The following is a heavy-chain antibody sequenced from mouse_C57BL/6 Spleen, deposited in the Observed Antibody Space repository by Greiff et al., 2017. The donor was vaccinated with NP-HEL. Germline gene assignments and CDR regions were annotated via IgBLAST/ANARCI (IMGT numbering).Heavy chain of an antibody. D-gene: IGHD4-1*01. Sequence: QVQLQQPGAELVKPGASVKLSCKASGYTFTSYWMHWVKQRPGQGLEWIGMIHPNSGSTNYNEKFKSKATLTVDKSSSTAYMQLSSLTSEDSAVYYCARWLGRGGYYFDDWGQGTTLTVSS. CDR2: IHPNSGST. J-gene: IGHJ2*01. V-gene: IGHV1-64*01. CDR3: ARWLGRGGYYFDD. CDR1: GYTFTSYW.